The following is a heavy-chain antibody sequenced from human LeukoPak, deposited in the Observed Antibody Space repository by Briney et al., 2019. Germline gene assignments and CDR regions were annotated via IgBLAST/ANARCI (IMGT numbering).Heavy chain of an antibody. CDR2: ISAYNGDT. CDR3: ARDEGVGERGAY. Sequence: AASVKVSCKASGFTFTNYGISWVRQAPGQGLEWMGWISAYNGDTNYAQKLQDRVTMTTDTSTSTAYMELRSLRSDDTAMYYCARDEGVGERGAYWGQGTLVTVSS. J-gene: IGHJ4*02. D-gene: IGHD3-16*01. CDR1: GFTFTNYG. V-gene: IGHV1-18*01.